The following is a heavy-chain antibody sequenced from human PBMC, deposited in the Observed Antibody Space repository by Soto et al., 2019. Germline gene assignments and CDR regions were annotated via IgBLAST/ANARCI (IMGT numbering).Heavy chain of an antibody. V-gene: IGHV1-69*13. Sequence: GASVKVSCKASGGTFSSYAISWVRQAPGQGLEWMGGIIPIFGTANYAQKFQGRVTITADESTSTAYMELSSLRSEDTAVYYCARYANCSSTSCYRPSYYYYGMDVCGQRTTVTVSS. CDR2: IIPIFGTA. CDR1: GGTFSSYA. D-gene: IGHD2-2*02. CDR3: ARYANCSSTSCYRPSYYYYGMDV. J-gene: IGHJ6*02.